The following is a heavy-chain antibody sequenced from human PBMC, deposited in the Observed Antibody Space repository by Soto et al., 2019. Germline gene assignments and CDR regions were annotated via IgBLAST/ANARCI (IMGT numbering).Heavy chain of an antibody. CDR1: GFTFSSYD. D-gene: IGHD2-15*01. CDR3: ARDRTGVEDY. CDR2: IWYDGSNK. V-gene: IGHV3-33*01. J-gene: IGHJ4*02. Sequence: QVQLVESGGGVVQPGRSLRLSCAASGFTFSSYDMHWVRQAPGKGLEWVAVIWYDGSNKYYADSVKGRFTISRDNSKNTLYLQMNSLRAEDTAVYYCARDRTGVEDYWGQGTLVTVSS.